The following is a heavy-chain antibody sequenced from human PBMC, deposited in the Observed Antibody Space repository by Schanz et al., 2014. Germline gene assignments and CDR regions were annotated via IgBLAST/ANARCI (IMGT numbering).Heavy chain of an antibody. CDR2: TSNDGSFT. CDR3: VRDKGGYYPFDY. D-gene: IGHD3-3*01. J-gene: IGHJ4*02. CDR1: GFTFSSNA. V-gene: IGHV3-74*01. Sequence: EVQLLESGGGLVQPGGSLRLSCAASGFTFSSNAMCWVRQAPGKGLVWVSRTSNDGSFTTFADSVKGRFTISRDNAKNTLYLQMNSLRAEDTAVYYCVRDKGGYYPFDYWGQGTLVTVSS.